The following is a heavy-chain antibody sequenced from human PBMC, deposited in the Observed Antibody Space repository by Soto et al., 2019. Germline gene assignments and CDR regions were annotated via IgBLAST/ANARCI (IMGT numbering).Heavy chain of an antibody. V-gene: IGHV3-30-3*01. J-gene: IGHJ5*02. D-gene: IGHD3-10*01. CDR1: GFTFSSYA. CDR2: ISYDGSNK. CDR3: ARVGVRGAGWFDP. Sequence: QVQLVESGGGVVQPGRSLRLSCAASGFTFSSYAMHWVRQAPGKGLEWVAVISYDGSNKYYADSVKGRFTISRDNSKNTRYLQMNSLRAEDTAVYYCARVGVRGAGWFDPWGQGTLVTVSS.